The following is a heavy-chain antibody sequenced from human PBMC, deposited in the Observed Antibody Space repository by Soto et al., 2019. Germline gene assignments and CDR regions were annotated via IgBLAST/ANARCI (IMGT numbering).Heavy chain of an antibody. J-gene: IGHJ4*02. CDR1: GYTFTSYG. D-gene: IGHD6-19*01. V-gene: IGHV1-18*01. CDR3: ARYSSGWYYFDY. Sequence: ASVKVSCKASGYTFTSYGISWVRQAPGQGLGWMGWISAYNGNTNYAQKLQGRVTMTTDTSTSTAYMGLRSLRSDDTAVYYCARYSSGWYYFDYWGQGTLVTVSS. CDR2: ISAYNGNT.